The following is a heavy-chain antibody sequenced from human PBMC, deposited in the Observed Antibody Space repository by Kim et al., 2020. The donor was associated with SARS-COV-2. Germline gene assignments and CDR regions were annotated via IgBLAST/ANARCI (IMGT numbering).Heavy chain of an antibody. V-gene: IGHV3-48*02. CDR1: GFSFSNYS. J-gene: IGHJ6*02. CDR3: ARADYYDSSGYFHSSGMDV. D-gene: IGHD3-22*01. Sequence: GGSLRLSCAASGFSFSNYSMNWVRQAPGKGLEWVSYISGTSTTIYYADSVKCRFTISRDNAKNSVYLQMNSLRDEDTAVYYCARADYYDSSGYFHSSGMDVWGQGTTVTVSS. CDR2: ISGTSTTI.